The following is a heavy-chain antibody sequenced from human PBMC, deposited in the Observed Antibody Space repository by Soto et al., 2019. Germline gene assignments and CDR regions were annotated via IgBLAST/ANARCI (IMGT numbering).Heavy chain of an antibody. J-gene: IGHJ5*02. CDR3: AREYQLLFLYRWFDP. Sequence: SETLSLTCAVYGGSFSGYYWSWIRQPPGKGLEWIGEINHSGSTNYNPSLKSRVTISVDMSKNQFSLKLSSVTAADTAVYYCAREYQLLFLYRWFDPWGQGTLVTVSS. D-gene: IGHD2-2*01. CDR1: GGSFSGYY. V-gene: IGHV4-34*01. CDR2: INHSGST.